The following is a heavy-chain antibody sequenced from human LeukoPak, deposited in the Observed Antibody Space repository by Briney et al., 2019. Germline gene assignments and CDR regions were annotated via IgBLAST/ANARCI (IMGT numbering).Heavy chain of an antibody. V-gene: IGHV3-7*03. CDR3: ARDPDMVRGVNFDY. Sequence: GGSLRLSCAASGFTFSIRWMNWVRQAPGKGLEWVANIKQDGSEKYYVDSVKGRFTISRDNAKNSLYLQMNSLRAEDTAVYYCARDPDMVRGVNFDYWGQGTLVTVSS. CDR1: GFTFSIRW. D-gene: IGHD3-10*01. J-gene: IGHJ4*02. CDR2: IKQDGSEK.